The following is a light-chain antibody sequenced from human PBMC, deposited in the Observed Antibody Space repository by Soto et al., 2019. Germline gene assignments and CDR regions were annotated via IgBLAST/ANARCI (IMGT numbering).Light chain of an antibody. Sequence: DIQMIHSPSSLSASVGDRVTITCRASQSISSYLNWYQQKPGKAPKLLIYAASSLQSEVPSRFSGSGSGTDFTLTISSLQPEDFATYYCQQSYSTPWTFGQGTKVEIK. CDR1: QSISSY. J-gene: IGKJ1*01. CDR2: AAS. CDR3: QQSYSTPWT. V-gene: IGKV1-39*01.